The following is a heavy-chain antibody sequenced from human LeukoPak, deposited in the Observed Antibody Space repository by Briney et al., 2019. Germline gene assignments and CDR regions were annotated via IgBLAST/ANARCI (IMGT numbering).Heavy chain of an antibody. CDR3: ARGRGYSGSYYFDY. Sequence: GASVKVSCKASGYTFTSCGISWVRQAPGQGLEWMGWINPNSGGTNYAQKFQGRVTMTRDTSISTAYMELSRLRSDDTAVYYCARGRGYSGSYYFDYWGQGTLVTVSS. J-gene: IGHJ4*02. CDR2: INPNSGGT. D-gene: IGHD1-26*01. CDR1: GYTFTSCG. V-gene: IGHV1-2*02.